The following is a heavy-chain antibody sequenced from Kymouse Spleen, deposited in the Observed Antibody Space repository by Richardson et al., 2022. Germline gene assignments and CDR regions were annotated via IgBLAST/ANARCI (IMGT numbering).Heavy chain of an antibody. CDR3: AGVGYCTNGVCFYFDY. Sequence: QLQLQESGPGLVKPSETLSLTCTVSGGSISSSSYYWGWIRQPPGKGLEWIGSIYYSGSTYYNPSLKSRVTISVDTSKNQFSLKLSSVTAADTAVYYCAGVGYCTNGVCFYFDYWGQGTLVTVSS. D-gene: IGHD2-8*01. CDR2: IYYSGST. J-gene: IGHJ4*02. V-gene: IGHV4-39*01. CDR1: GGSISSSSYY.